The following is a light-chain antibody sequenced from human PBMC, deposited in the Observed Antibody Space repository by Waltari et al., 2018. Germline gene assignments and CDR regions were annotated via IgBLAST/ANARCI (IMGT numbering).Light chain of an antibody. CDR3: MQGIRWPYT. J-gene: IGKJ2*01. CDR1: QSLVPVDGNTY. V-gene: IGKV2-30*02. CDR2: WVF. Sequence: EVVLTQSPVSRSVTLGRAASISCNPSQSLVPVDGNTYLNWFHQRPGQSPRRLIYWVFNRDSGVPDRFSGSGSGTDFTLRISRVEAEDVGVYYCMQGIRWPYTFGQGTQLDIK.